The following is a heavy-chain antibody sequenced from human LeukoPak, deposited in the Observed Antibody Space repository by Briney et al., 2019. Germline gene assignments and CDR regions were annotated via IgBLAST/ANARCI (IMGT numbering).Heavy chain of an antibody. J-gene: IGHJ3*02. CDR2: VSGSGANT. CDR1: GFTFSNYG. D-gene: IGHD3-10*01. V-gene: IGHV3-23*01. Sequence: PGGSLRLSCAASGFTFSNYGMGWVRQTPGKGLEWLSSVSGSGANTYYADSVKGRFTISRDNSRDRIYLQMNSLRTDDTAVYYCARGENTMLFAFDIWGQGTMVTVSS. CDR3: ARGENTMLFAFDI.